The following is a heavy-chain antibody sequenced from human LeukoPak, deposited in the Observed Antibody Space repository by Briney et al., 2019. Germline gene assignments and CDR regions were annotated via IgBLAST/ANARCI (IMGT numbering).Heavy chain of an antibody. Sequence: SATLSLTCAAYGGSFSGYYWSWIRQPPGKGLEWIGEINHSGSTNYNPSLKSRVTISVDTSKNQFSLKLSSVTAADTAVYYCARSSGYYYVGRAFDIWGQGTMVTVSS. J-gene: IGHJ3*02. CDR3: ARSSGYYYVGRAFDI. V-gene: IGHV4-34*01. CDR2: INHSGST. CDR1: GGSFSGYY. D-gene: IGHD3-22*01.